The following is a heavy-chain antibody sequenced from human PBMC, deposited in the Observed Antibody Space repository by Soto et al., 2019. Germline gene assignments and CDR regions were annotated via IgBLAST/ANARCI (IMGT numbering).Heavy chain of an antibody. Sequence: EVQLVESGGGLVKPGGSLRLSCAASGFTFSNAWMSWVRQAPGKGLEWVGRIKSKTDGGTTDYAAPVKGRFTISRDDSKNTLYLQMNSLKTEDTAVYYCTTDAGYCSSTSCSYYYYYGMDVWGQGTTVTVSS. D-gene: IGHD2-2*01. V-gene: IGHV3-15*01. J-gene: IGHJ6*02. CDR3: TTDAGYCSSTSCSYYYYYGMDV. CDR1: GFTFSNAW. CDR2: IKSKTDGGTT.